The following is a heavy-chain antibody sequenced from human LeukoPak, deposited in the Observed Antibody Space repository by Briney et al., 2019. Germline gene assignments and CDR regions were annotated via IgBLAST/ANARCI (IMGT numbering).Heavy chain of an antibody. CDR1: GFTFSNFW. V-gene: IGHV3-7*03. J-gene: IGHJ4*02. CDR2: IKQDETEK. D-gene: IGHD6-19*01. CDR3: ARDKSPIAVAGTRGDY. Sequence: GGSLRLSCTASGFTFSNFWMGWVRQAPGKGLEWVANIKQDETEKFYLGSVRGRFTISRDNAKNSLYLQMNSLRVEDTALYYCARDKSPIAVAGTRGDYWGQGTLVTVSS.